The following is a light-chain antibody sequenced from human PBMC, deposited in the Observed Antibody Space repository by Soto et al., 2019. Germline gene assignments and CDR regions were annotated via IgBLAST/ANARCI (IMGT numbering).Light chain of an antibody. CDR1: QDISTY. Sequence: DIQLTQSPSFLSASVGDRVTLTCRASQDISTYLAWYQQKPGKAPNLLIYVASTLQNGVPSRFSGTGSGTEVTLTITNLQPEDFATYYCQQLDSYPLTFGGGTEVDI. CDR3: QQLDSYPLT. V-gene: IGKV1-9*01. J-gene: IGKJ4*01. CDR2: VAS.